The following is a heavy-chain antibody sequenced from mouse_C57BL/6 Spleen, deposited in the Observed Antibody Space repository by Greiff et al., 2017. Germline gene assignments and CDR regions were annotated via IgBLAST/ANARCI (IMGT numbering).Heavy chain of an antibody. D-gene: IGHD1-1*01. CDR2: IYPGDGDT. CDR1: GYAFSSSW. J-gene: IGHJ3*01. V-gene: IGHV1-82*01. Sequence: VQLQQSGPELVKPGASVKISCKASGYAFSSSWMNWVKQRPGKGLEWIGRIYPGDGDTNYNGKFKGKATLTADKSSSTAYMQLSSLTSEDSAVYFCAILYYYGSSPSWFAYWGQGTLVTVSA. CDR3: AILYYYGSSPSWFAY.